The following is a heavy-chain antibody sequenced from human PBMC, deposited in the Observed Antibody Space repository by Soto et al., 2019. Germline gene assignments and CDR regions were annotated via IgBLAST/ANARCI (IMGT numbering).Heavy chain of an antibody. V-gene: IGHV3-23*01. CDR3: AKAPVPDYTAYGSCVFEL. CDR2: IIASGGST. Sequence: EVHLLESGGGLVQPGGSLRLSCAASGFTFSNYAMSWVRQAPGKGLEWVSAIIASGGSTYYADSVKGRFTISRDNSKNTLYLQMNSLRAEDTAVFYCAKAPVPDYTAYGSCVFELWGRGTLVTFSS. D-gene: IGHD4-4*01. CDR1: GFTFSNYA. J-gene: IGHJ2*01.